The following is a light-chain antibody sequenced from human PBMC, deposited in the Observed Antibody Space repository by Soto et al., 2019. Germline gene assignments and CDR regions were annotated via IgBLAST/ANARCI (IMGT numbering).Light chain of an antibody. CDR2: YAS. CDR3: QQADSFPWT. Sequence: DIQMTQSPSSVSASVGDRVTITCRASQGISSLLAWYQQKPGKAPKLLIYYASNLESGVPSRFSGSGSGPDFTLTISRLQPEDFATYFCQQADSFPWTFGQGTKVEI. J-gene: IGKJ1*01. V-gene: IGKV1D-12*01. CDR1: QGISSL.